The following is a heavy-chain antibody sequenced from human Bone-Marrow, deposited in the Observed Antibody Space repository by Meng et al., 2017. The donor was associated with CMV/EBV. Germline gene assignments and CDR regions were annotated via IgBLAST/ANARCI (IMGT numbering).Heavy chain of an antibody. Sequence: GESLKISCTASGFTFSRYWMTWVRQAPGKGLEWVSYISSSGSTIYYADSVKGRFTISRDNAKNSLYLQMNSLRAEDTAVYYCASTYCSSTSCWGHFDYWGQGTLVTVSS. CDR2: ISSSGSTI. CDR3: ASTYCSSTSCWGHFDY. V-gene: IGHV3-48*04. D-gene: IGHD2-2*01. J-gene: IGHJ4*02. CDR1: GFTFSRYW.